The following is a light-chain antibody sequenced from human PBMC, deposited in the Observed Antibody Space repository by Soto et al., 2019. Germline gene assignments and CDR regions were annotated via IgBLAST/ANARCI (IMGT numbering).Light chain of an antibody. CDR2: GAS. CDR3: QQYGSSPLGT. V-gene: IGKV3-20*01. J-gene: IGKJ4*01. CDR1: QSVSSSY. Sequence: EIVLTQSPGTLSLSPGERATLSCRASQSVSSSYLAWYQQKPGQAPRLLIYGASSRATGIPDRFSGIGSGTDFTLTISRLEPEDFAVYYCQQYGSSPLGTFGGGTKVEIK.